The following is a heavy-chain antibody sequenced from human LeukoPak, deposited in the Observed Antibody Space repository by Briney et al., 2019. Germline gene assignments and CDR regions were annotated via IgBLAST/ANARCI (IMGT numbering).Heavy chain of an antibody. D-gene: IGHD1-14*01. Sequence: PGGTLRLSCAASGFTFSSYGMSWVRQAPGKGLEWVSAISGSGGSTYYADSVKGRFTISRDNSENTLFLRMNSLRAEDTAVYYCAKATGYLLWGQGTLVIVSS. CDR1: GFTFSSYG. CDR3: AKATGYLL. CDR2: ISGSGGST. J-gene: IGHJ4*02. V-gene: IGHV3-23*01.